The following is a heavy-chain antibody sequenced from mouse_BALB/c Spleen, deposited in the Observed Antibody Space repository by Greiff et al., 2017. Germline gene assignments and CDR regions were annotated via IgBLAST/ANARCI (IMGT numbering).Heavy chain of an antibody. CDR2: IDPANGNT. CDR1: GFNIKDTY. J-gene: IGHJ3*01. V-gene: IGHV14-3*02. CDR3: ARGGYDGYYVAWFAY. D-gene: IGHD2-3*01. Sequence: EVKLMESGAELVKPGASVKLSCTASGFNIKDTYMHWVKQRPEQGLEWIGRIDPANGNTKYDPKFQGKATITADTSSNTAYLQLSSLTSEDTAVYYCARGGYDGYYVAWFAYWGQGTLVTVSA.